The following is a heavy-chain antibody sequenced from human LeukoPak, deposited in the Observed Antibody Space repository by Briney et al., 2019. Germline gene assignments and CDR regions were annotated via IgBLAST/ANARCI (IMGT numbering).Heavy chain of an antibody. CDR1: GFTFSSYS. CDR3: ARDLRSSSGWTDWFDP. D-gene: IGHD6-19*01. CDR2: ISSSSSYI. V-gene: IGHV3-21*01. J-gene: IGHJ5*02. Sequence: PGGSLRLSCAASGFTFSSYSMNWVRQAPGKGLEWVSSISSSSSYIYYADSVKGRFTISRDNAKNSLYLQMNSLRAEDTAVYYCARDLRSSSGWTDWFDPWGQGTLVTVSS.